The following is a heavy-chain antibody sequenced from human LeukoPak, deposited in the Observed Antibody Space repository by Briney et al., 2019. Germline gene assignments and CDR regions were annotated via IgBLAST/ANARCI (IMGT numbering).Heavy chain of an antibody. J-gene: IGHJ4*02. D-gene: IGHD2/OR15-2a*01. CDR2: IWYDGSNK. CDR1: GFTFSSYG. CDR3: ARGRIIRGYFDY. V-gene: IGHV3-33*01. Sequence: GGSLRLSCAASGFTFSSYGMHWVRQAPGKGLEWVAVIWYDGSNKYYADSVKGRFTISRDNAKNSLYLQMNSLRAEDTALYYCARGRIIRGYFDYWGQGTLVTVSS.